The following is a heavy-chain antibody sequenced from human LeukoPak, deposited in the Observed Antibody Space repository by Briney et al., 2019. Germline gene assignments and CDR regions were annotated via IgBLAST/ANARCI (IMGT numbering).Heavy chain of an antibody. V-gene: IGHV4-59*08. Sequence: SETLSLTCTVSGDSISTYYWSWIRQPPGKGLEWIGYIYDSGRTNYNPSLKSRSTISVDTSKNQFSLKLSSVTAADTAVYYCARAGHSGYGDGSLFDYWGQGTLVTVSS. J-gene: IGHJ4*02. CDR3: ARAGHSGYGDGSLFDY. CDR1: GDSISTYY. CDR2: IYDSGRT. D-gene: IGHD5-12*01.